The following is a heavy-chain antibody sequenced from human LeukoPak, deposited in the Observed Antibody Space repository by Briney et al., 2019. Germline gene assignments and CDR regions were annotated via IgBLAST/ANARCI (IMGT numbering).Heavy chain of an antibody. V-gene: IGHV1-46*01. CDR2: INPSGGST. J-gene: IGHJ4*02. D-gene: IGHD3-22*01. CDR1: GYTFTSYD. CDR3: AVCSGYYSEIDY. Sequence: GASVKVSCKASGYTFTSYDINWVRQAPGQGLEWMGIINPSGGSTSYAQKFQGRVTMTRDTSTSTVYMELSSLRSEDTAVYYCAVCSGYYSEIDYWGQGTLVTVSS.